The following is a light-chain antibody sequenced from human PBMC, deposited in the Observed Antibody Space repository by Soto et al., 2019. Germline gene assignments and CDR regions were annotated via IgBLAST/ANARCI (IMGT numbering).Light chain of an antibody. CDR2: AAS. Sequence: HLTQSPSSLSASVGDRVTITCRSGQGISSYLAWYQQKPGKAPKLLIYAASTLQSGVPSRFSGSGSGTDFTLTISSLQPEDFATYYCQQLNSYPITFGQGTRLEIK. CDR1: QGISSY. V-gene: IGKV1-9*01. CDR3: QQLNSYPIT. J-gene: IGKJ5*01.